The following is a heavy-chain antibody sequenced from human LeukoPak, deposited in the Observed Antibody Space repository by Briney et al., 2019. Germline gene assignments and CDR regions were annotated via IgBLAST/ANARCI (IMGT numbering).Heavy chain of an antibody. Sequence: GESLKISCKGSGYRFTSYWIGWVRQMPGKGLEWMGIIYPGDSDTRYSPSFQGQVTISADKSISTAYLQWSSLKASDTAMYYCARRYYYDSSGYPRPWYFDYWGQGTLVTVSS. J-gene: IGHJ4*02. CDR3: ARRYYYDSSGYPRPWYFDY. CDR2: IYPGDSDT. V-gene: IGHV5-51*01. D-gene: IGHD3-22*01. CDR1: GYRFTSYW.